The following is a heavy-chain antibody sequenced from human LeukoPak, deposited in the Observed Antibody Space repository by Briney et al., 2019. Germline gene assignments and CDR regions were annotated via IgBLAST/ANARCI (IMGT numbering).Heavy chain of an antibody. D-gene: IGHD4-17*01. CDR3: ARGQGTVTTH. Sequence: SETLSLTCAVSGGSFSGYYWTWIRQPPGEGLEWIGEINHSGSANYNPSLKSRVTVSLDTSKNQFSLKLSSVTAADTAVYYCARGQGTVTTHWGQGTLVSVSS. J-gene: IGHJ4*02. CDR2: INHSGSA. CDR1: GGSFSGYY. V-gene: IGHV4-34*01.